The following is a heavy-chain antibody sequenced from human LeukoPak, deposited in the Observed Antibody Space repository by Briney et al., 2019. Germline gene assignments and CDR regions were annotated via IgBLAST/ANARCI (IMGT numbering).Heavy chain of an antibody. D-gene: IGHD3-9*01. J-gene: IGHJ4*02. Sequence: SETLSLTCTVSGGSVSSGSYYWSWIRQPPGKGLEWIGYIYYSGSTNYNPSLKSRVTISVDTSKNQFSLKLSSVTAADTAVYYCARGYYDILTGYYPDYWGQGTLVTVSS. CDR1: GGSVSSGSYY. V-gene: IGHV4-61*01. CDR3: ARGYYDILTGYYPDY. CDR2: IYYSGST.